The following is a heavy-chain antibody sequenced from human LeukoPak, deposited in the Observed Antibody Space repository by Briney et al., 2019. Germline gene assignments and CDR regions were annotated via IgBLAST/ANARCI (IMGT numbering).Heavy chain of an antibody. Sequence: SETLSLTCTVSGGSISSTTYCWGWIRRPPGKGLEWIGSIYYSGSTYYNPSLKSRVTVSVDTSKNQFSLILSSVTAADTADCGRGSTLRHYQYWGQGTLVTVSS. V-gene: IGHV4-39*01. CDR1: GGSISSTTYC. D-gene: IGHD1-26*01. CDR3: GSTLRHYQY. CDR2: IYYSGST. J-gene: IGHJ4*02.